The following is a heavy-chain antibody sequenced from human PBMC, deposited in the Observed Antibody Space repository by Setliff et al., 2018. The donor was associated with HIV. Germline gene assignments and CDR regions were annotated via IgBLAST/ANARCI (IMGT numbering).Heavy chain of an antibody. Sequence: LSLTCTVSGGSMSTYYWSWIRQPPGKGLEWIGYIHASGSTNYNPSLKSRLTISIDTSKNQFSLKLTSVTAADTAVYYCARGGRSTVATWAWFDPWGQGTLVTVSS. J-gene: IGHJ5*02. D-gene: IGHD4-4*01. V-gene: IGHV4-59*12. CDR3: ARGGRSTVATWAWFDP. CDR2: IHASGST. CDR1: GGSMSTYY.